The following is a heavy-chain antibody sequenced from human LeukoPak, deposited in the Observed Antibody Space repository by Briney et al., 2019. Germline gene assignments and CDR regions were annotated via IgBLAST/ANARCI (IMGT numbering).Heavy chain of an antibody. CDR3: ARDLSPYGSGKKAGYYYYYYGMDV. CDR1: GGSISSGDYY. Sequence: SQTLSLTCTVSGGSISSGDYYWSWIRQPPGKGLEWIGYIYYSGSTYYNPSLKCRVTISVDTSKNQFSLKLSSVTAADTAVYYCARDLSPYGSGKKAGYYYYYYGMDVWGQGTTVTVSS. CDR2: IYYSGST. D-gene: IGHD3-10*01. J-gene: IGHJ6*02. V-gene: IGHV4-30-4*01.